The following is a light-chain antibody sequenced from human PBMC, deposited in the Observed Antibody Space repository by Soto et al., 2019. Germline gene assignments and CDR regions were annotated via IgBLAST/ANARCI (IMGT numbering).Light chain of an antibody. CDR1: QSVSSS. V-gene: IGKV3-15*01. Sequence: ERVMTQSPATLSWSPGERATLSCRASQSVSSSLAWYQQKPGQAPRLLIYGASTRATGIPARFSGSGSGTEFTLTISSLQSEDFAVYYCQQYNNWPRTFGQGTKVEIK. CDR3: QQYNNWPRT. J-gene: IGKJ1*01. CDR2: GAS.